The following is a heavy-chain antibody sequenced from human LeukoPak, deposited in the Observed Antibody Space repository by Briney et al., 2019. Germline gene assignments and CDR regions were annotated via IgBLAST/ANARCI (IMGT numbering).Heavy chain of an antibody. J-gene: IGHJ5*02. Sequence: GGSLRLSCAASGFTFSSYSMNWVRQAPGKGLEWVSSISSSSSYIYYADSVKGRFTISRDNAKNSLYLQMNSLRAEDTAVYYCARDSYDFWSGSWFDPWGQATLVTVSS. V-gene: IGHV3-21*01. CDR1: GFTFSSYS. CDR2: ISSSSSYI. CDR3: ARDSYDFWSGSWFDP. D-gene: IGHD3-3*01.